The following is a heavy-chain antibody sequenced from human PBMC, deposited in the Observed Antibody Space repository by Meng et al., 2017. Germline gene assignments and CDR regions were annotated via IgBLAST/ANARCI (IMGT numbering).Heavy chain of an antibody. CDR1: WSPLSTGSVY. CDR2: INWDYDK. Sequence: INLTVAGRTLVQPTQPRTVVFILAWSPLSTGSVYVSRIRKPPVQSLRWLAGINWDYDKRYSPSLKSRLNITKDTSKNPVVINMTNMDPVNTATYYYSHRTVVYSSGWEFDYWGQGTLVTVSS. V-gene: IGHV2-5*02. J-gene: IGHJ4*02. CDR3: SHRTVVYSSGWEFDY. D-gene: IGHD6-19*01.